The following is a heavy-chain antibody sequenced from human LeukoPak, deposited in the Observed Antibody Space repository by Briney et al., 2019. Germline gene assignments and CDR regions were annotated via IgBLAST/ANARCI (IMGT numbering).Heavy chain of an antibody. D-gene: IGHD5-12*01. CDR1: GGTFSSYA. CDR2: IIPIFGTA. V-gene: IGHV1-69*01. CDR3: ARAIVATMSYYYMDV. Sequence: SVKVSCRASGGTFSSYAISWVRQAPGQGLEWMGGIIPIFGTANYAQKFQGRVTITADETTSTAYMELSSLRSEDTAVYYCARAIVATMSYYYMDVWGKGTTVTVSS. J-gene: IGHJ6*03.